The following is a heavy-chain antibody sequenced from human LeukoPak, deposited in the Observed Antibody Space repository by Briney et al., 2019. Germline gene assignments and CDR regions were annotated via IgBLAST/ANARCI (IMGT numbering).Heavy chain of an antibody. J-gene: IGHJ4*02. CDR1: GFIFSFYC. V-gene: IGHV3-74*01. Sequence: PGGSLRLSCAASGFIFSFYCMHWVRQAPGKGPMWVSRICPDGTGISYADSVKARFTTSRDNAKNTVYLQMNSRREEDTAVYYCVRDFRSADYWGQGTLVTVSS. CDR2: ICPDGTGI. CDR3: VRDFRSADY.